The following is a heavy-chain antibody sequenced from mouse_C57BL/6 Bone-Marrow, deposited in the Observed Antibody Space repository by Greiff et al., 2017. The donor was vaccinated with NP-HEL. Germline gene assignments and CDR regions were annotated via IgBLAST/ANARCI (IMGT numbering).Heavy chain of an antibody. V-gene: IGHV1-26*01. CDR2: INPNNGGT. D-gene: IGHD1-1*01. J-gene: IGHJ4*01. CDR1: GYTFTDYY. Sequence: EVQLQQSGPELVKPGASVKISCKASGYTFTDYYMNWVKQSPGKSLEWIGDINPNNGGTSYNQKFKGKATLTVDKSSSTAYMELRSLTSEDSAVYYCATTLSYYYGSSAYAMDYWGQGTSVTVSA. CDR3: ATTLSYYYGSSAYAMDY.